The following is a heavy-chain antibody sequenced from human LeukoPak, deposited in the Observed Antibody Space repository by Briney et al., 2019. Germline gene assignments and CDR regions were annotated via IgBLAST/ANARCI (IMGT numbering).Heavy chain of an antibody. CDR2: ISGSGGST. Sequence: PGGSLRLSCAASGFTFSNYGMHWVRQAPGKGLEWVSAISGSGGSTYYADSVKGRFTISRDNSKNTLYLQMNSLRAEDTAVYYCAKDVVSSSWPGFDYWGQGTLVTVSS. J-gene: IGHJ4*02. CDR1: GFTFSNYG. D-gene: IGHD6-13*01. V-gene: IGHV3-23*01. CDR3: AKDVVSSSWPGFDY.